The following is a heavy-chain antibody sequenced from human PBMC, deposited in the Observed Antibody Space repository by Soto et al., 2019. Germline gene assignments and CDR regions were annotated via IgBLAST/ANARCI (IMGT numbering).Heavy chain of an antibody. J-gene: IGHJ6*02. Sequence: QVQLVQSGAEVKKPGSSVKVSCKASGGTFSSYTISWVRQAPGQGLEWMGRIIPIFGIANYAQKFQGRVTXTXDKATSTAYMELRSLRSEYTAGFYCARGRGSSGMEVWGQGTTVTVSS. D-gene: IGHD6-6*01. CDR2: IIPIFGIA. V-gene: IGHV1-69*02. CDR1: GGTFSSYT. CDR3: ARGRGSSGMEV.